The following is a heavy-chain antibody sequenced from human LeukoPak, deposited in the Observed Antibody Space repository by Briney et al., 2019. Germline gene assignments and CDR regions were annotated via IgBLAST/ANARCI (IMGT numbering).Heavy chain of an antibody. CDR2: INPNSGDT. CDR1: GYTFTGYY. CDR3: VREYAGTTTNWLDP. Sequence: ASVKVSCKASGYTFTGYYIHWVRQAPGQGLEWMGWINPNSGDTNYAQKFQTRVTMTRDTSISIAYMDLSRLISDDTAVYYCVREYAGTTTNWLDPWGQGTLVTVSS. J-gene: IGHJ5*02. D-gene: IGHD1-26*01. V-gene: IGHV1-2*02.